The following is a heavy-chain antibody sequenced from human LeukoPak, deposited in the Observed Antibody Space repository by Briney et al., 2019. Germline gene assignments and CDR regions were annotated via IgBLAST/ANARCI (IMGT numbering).Heavy chain of an antibody. CDR3: TRDRRPPSGSYEGFDY. Sequence: GGSLRLSCTASGFTFGDYAMSWFRQAPGKGLEWVGFIRSKAYGGTTEYAASVKGRFTISRDDSKSIAYLQMNSLKTEDTAVYYCTRDRRPPSGSYEGFDYWGQGTLVTVSS. D-gene: IGHD1-26*01. V-gene: IGHV3-49*03. J-gene: IGHJ4*02. CDR2: IRSKAYGGTT. CDR1: GFTFGDYA.